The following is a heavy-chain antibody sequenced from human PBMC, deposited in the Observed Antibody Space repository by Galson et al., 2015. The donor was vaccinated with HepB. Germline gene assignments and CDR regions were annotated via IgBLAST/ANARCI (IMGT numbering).Heavy chain of an antibody. Sequence: SLRLSCAASGFTFSSYSMNWVRQAPGKGLEWVSYISSSSSTIYYADSVKGRFTISRDNAKNSLYLQMNSLRAEDTAVYYCASQCNWGSLTCYWYFDLWGRGTLVTVSS. D-gene: IGHD7-27*01. J-gene: IGHJ2*01. CDR3: ASQCNWGSLTCYWYFDL. CDR2: ISSSSSTI. CDR1: GFTFSSYS. V-gene: IGHV3-48*01.